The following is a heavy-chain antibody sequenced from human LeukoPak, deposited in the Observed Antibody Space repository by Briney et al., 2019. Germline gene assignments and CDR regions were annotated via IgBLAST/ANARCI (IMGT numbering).Heavy chain of an antibody. Sequence: SVKVSCKASGGTFSSYAISWVRQAPGQGLEWMGGIIPIFGTANYAQKFQGRVTITADESTSTAYMELSSLRSEDTAVYYCARDTAMFDPYYYYGMDVWGQGTTVTVSS. V-gene: IGHV1-69*13. J-gene: IGHJ6*02. CDR1: GGTFSSYA. CDR2: IIPIFGTA. CDR3: ARDTAMFDPYYYYGMDV. D-gene: IGHD5-18*01.